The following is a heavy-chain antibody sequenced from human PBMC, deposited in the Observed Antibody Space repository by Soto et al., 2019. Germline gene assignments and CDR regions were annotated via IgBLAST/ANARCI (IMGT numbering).Heavy chain of an antibody. Sequence: PSETLSLTCPVSGGSISSSSYYWGWIRQPPGKGLEWIGYIYYSGSTNYNPSLKSRVTISVDTSKNQFSLKLSSVTAADTAVYYCARVALGSYRYGYYYMDVWGKGTTVTVSS. CDR1: GGSISSSSYY. J-gene: IGHJ6*03. CDR2: IYYSGST. D-gene: IGHD3-16*02. V-gene: IGHV4-61*05. CDR3: ARVALGSYRYGYYYMDV.